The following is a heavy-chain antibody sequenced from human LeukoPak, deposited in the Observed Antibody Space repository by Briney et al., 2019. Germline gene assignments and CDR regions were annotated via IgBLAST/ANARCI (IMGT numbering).Heavy chain of an antibody. CDR3: ARHVVGWYMDV. J-gene: IGHJ6*03. V-gene: IGHV4-39*01. CDR2: IYYSGST. D-gene: IGHD2-21*01. Sequence: SQTLSLTCTVSGGSISSGGYYWSWIRQPPGKGLEWIGSIYYSGSTYYNPSLKSRVTISVDTSKNQFSLKLSSVTAADTAVYYCARHVVGWYMDVWGKGTTVTVSS. CDR1: GGSISSGGYY.